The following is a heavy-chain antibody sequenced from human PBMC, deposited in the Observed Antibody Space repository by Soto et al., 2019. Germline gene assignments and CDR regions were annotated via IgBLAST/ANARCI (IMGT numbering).Heavy chain of an antibody. V-gene: IGHV4-39*01. CDR1: GGSISSSSYY. CDR3: ARRASDHYYYYYYYMDV. J-gene: IGHJ6*03. Sequence: SETLSLTCTVSGGSISSSSYYWGWIRQPPGKGLEWIGSIYYSGSTYYNPSLKSRVTISVDTSKNQFSLKLSSVTAADTAVYYCARRASDHYYYYYYYMDVWGKGTTVTVSS. CDR2: IYYSGST. D-gene: IGHD2-21*02.